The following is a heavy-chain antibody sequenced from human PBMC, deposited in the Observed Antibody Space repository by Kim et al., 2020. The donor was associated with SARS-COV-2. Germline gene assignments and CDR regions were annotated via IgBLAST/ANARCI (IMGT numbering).Heavy chain of an antibody. D-gene: IGHD3-10*01. CDR1: GYTFTSYY. Sequence: ASVKVSCKASGYTFTSYYMHWVRQAPGQGLEWMGIINPSGGSTSYAQKFQGRVTMTRDTSTSTVYMELSSLRSEDTAVYYCARETMVRGVIIKVVWFDPWGQATLVTVSS. J-gene: IGHJ5*02. CDR2: INPSGGST. V-gene: IGHV1-46*01. CDR3: ARETMVRGVIIKVVWFDP.